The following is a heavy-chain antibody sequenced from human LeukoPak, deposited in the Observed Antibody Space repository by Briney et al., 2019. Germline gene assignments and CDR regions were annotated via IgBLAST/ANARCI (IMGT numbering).Heavy chain of an antibody. D-gene: IGHD5-18*01. J-gene: IGHJ4*02. CDR2: IYTSGST. Sequence: SETLSLTCTVSGGSISSYYWNWVRQPAGKGLEWIGRIYTSGSTSYNSSLKSRVTMSVDTSKTQFSLKLSSVTAADTAVYYCARDVGGYNYGYSLDYWGQGTLVSVSS. CDR1: GGSISSYY. CDR3: ARDVGGYNYGYSLDY. V-gene: IGHV4-4*07.